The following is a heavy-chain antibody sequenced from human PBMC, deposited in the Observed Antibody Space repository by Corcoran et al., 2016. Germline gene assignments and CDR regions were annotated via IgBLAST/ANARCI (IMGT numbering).Heavy chain of an antibody. Sequence: QVQLVQSGAEVKKPGSSVKVSCKASGGTFSSYAISWVRQAPGQGLEWMGGIIPIFGTANYAQKFQGRVTITADESTSTAYMELSSLRSEDTAVYYCARGGYCSSTSCYGAFRYYCMDVWGQGTTVTVSS. CDR3: ARGGYCSSTSCYGAFRYYCMDV. J-gene: IGHJ6*02. CDR2: IIPIFGTA. V-gene: IGHV1-69*01. CDR1: GGTFSSYA. D-gene: IGHD2-2*01.